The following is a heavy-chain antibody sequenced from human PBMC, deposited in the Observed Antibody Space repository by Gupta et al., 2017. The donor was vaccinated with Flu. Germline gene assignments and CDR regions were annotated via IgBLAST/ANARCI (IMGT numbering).Heavy chain of an antibody. Sequence: FRTYHMNWVRQAPGKVLEWVSYISSSGTTIFYADSVKGQFTIARDNAKNSLFLLMTSLRAEDTAVDYCTRVGRDGYNSLDYGGQGTRGTVSS. CDR3: TRVGRDGYNSLDY. CDR1: FRTYH. D-gene: IGHD5-12*01. CDR2: ISSSGTTI. J-gene: IGHJ4*02. V-gene: IGHV3-48*03.